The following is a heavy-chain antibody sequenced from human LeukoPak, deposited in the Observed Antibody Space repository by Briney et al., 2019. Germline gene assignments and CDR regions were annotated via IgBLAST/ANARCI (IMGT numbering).Heavy chain of an antibody. CDR3: AREHSSSWDQFDY. J-gene: IGHJ4*02. D-gene: IGHD6-13*01. CDR1: GYTFTSYY. V-gene: IGHV1-46*01. Sequence: ASVKVSCKASGYTFTSYYMHWVRQAPGQGLEWMGIINPSGGSTSYAQKLQGRVTMTTDTSTSTSYMELRSLRSDDTAVYYCAREHSSSWDQFDYWGQGTLVTVSS. CDR2: INPSGGST.